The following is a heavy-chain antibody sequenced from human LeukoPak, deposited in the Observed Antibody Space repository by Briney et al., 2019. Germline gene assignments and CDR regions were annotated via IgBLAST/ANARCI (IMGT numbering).Heavy chain of an antibody. D-gene: IGHD3-10*02. CDR1: GFTFSSYA. Sequence: GRTLRLSCAASGFTFSSYAMHWVRQAPGKGLEWVSSISSSSSYIYYADSVKGRFTISRDNSKNTLYLQMNSLRAEDTAVYYCARHVFNWGQGTLVTVSS. J-gene: IGHJ4*02. CDR3: ARHVFN. V-gene: IGHV3-21*04. CDR2: ISSSSSYI.